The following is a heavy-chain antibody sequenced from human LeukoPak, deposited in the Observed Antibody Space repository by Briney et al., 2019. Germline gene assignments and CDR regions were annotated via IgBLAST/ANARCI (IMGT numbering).Heavy chain of an antibody. V-gene: IGHV1-18*01. J-gene: IGHJ4*02. Sequence: ASVKVSCKASGGTFSSYGISWVRQAPGQGLEWMGWISAYNGNTNYAQKLQGRVTMTTDTSTSTAYMELRSLRSDDTAVYYCARVAYSGSYFDYRGQGTLVTVSS. CDR2: ISAYNGNT. D-gene: IGHD1-26*01. CDR3: ARVAYSGSYFDY. CDR1: GGTFSSYG.